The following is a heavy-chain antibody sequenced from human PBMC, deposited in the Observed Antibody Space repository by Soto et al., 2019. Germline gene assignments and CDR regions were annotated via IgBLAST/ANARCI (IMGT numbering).Heavy chain of an antibody. Sequence: GGSLTLSCAASGFTFSSYSMNWVRQAPGKGLEWVSYINRISNEIYYVDSVKGRFTISSDNAKSSLYMEMNSLRGEDTAVYYCARGKQLITWFDPWGQGTLVTVSP. CDR1: GFTFSSYS. J-gene: IGHJ5*02. CDR3: ARGKQLITWFDP. CDR2: INRISNEI. V-gene: IGHV3-48*01. D-gene: IGHD6-13*01.